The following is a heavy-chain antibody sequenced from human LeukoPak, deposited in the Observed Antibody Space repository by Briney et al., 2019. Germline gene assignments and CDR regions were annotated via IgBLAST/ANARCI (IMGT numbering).Heavy chain of an antibody. CDR1: GFAFSNYA. Sequence: GGSLRLSCAASGFAFSNYAIHWVRQAPGKGLEWVAVISYDGSNRYYGDSVKGRFTISRDSSKNTLYLQVNSLRVEDTAVYYCARERIAATGTGWFDPWGQGTLVTVSS. D-gene: IGHD6-13*01. J-gene: IGHJ5*02. CDR2: ISYDGSNR. CDR3: ARERIAATGTGWFDP. V-gene: IGHV3-30*04.